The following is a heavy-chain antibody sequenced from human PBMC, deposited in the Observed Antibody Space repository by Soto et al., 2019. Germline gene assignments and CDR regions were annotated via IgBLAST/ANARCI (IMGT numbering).Heavy chain of an antibody. Sequence: EVQLLESGGRLVQPGGSLGLSCAASGFTFSTYAMSWVRQAPGKGLEWVSSITASADTTFYSDSVQGRFTISRDNSQIFLFLQRSSLRAEDSAKYYCHMAEGDTWGQGPLVAVSS. CDR2: ITASADTT. CDR1: GFTFSTYA. CDR3: HMAEGDT. J-gene: IGHJ5*02. V-gene: IGHV3-23*01.